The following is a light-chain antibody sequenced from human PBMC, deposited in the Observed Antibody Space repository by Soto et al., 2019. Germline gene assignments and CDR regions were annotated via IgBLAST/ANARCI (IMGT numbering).Light chain of an antibody. CDR3: QHYNSYSEA. CDR1: QGISSY. V-gene: IGKV1-8*01. CDR2: AAS. Sequence: AIRMTQSPSSFSASTGDRVTITCRASQGISSYLAWYQQKPGKAPKLLIYAASTLQSGVPSRFRGSGSGTEFTLTISSLQPDDFATYYCQHYNSYSEAFGQGTKVDI. J-gene: IGKJ1*01.